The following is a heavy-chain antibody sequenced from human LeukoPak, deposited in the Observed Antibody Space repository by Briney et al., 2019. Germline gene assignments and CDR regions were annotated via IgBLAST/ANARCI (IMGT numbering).Heavy chain of an antibody. Sequence: GGSLRLSCAASGFTFRSYGMHWVRQAPGKGLERAAVISLDGSDKYFADSVQGRFTISRDNSKNTLYLQMNSLRAEDTAVYYCAKSSPILRYFDWLSGMDYWGQGTLVTVSS. CDR1: GFTFRSYG. J-gene: IGHJ4*02. D-gene: IGHD3-9*01. CDR2: ISLDGSDK. V-gene: IGHV3-30*18. CDR3: AKSSPILRYFDWLSGMDY.